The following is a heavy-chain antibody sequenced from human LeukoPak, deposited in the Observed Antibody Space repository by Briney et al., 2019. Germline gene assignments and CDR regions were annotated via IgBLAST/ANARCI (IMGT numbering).Heavy chain of an antibody. J-gene: IGHJ4*02. V-gene: IGHV3-11*06. CDR2: ISSSSSYT. CDR1: GFTFSDYY. Sequence: PGGSLRLSCAASGFTFSDYYMSWIRQAPGKGLEWVSYISSSSSYTNYADSVKGRFTISRENAKNSLYLQMNSLRAGDTAVYYCVRGPGRSSWYTFDYWGQGTLVTVSS. D-gene: IGHD6-13*01. CDR3: VRGPGRSSWYTFDY.